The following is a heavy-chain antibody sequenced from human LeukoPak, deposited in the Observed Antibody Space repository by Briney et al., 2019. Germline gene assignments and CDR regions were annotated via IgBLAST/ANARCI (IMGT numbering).Heavy chain of an antibody. CDR1: GGSFSGYY. CDR3: ARGTGRDYYYYYMDV. J-gene: IGHJ6*03. V-gene: IGHV4-34*01. CDR2: INHSGST. Sequence: PSETLSLTCAVYGGSFSGYYWSWIRQPPGKGLEWIGEINHSGSTNYNPSLKSRVTISVDTSKNQFSLKLSSVTAADTAVYYCARGTGRDYYYYYMDVWGKGTTVTVSS.